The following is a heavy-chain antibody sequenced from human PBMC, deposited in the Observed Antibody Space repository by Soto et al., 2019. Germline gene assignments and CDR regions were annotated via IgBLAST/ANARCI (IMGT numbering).Heavy chain of an antibody. CDR1: GGSISSYY. CDR2: IYYSGST. J-gene: IGHJ6*02. D-gene: IGHD3-9*01. Sequence: SETLSLTCNVSGGSISSYYWNWIRQPPGKGLEWIGYIYYSGSTDYIPSLKSRVTISVDTSKNQFSLKLSSVTAADTAVYYCVREFRGDYDILTGYYYYGMDVWGQGTKVTVSS. CDR3: VREFRGDYDILTGYYYYGMDV. V-gene: IGHV4-59*01.